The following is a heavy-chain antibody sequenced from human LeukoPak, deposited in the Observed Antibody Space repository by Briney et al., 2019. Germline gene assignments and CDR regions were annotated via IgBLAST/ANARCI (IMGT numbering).Heavy chain of an antibody. J-gene: IGHJ4*02. CDR1: GFTFSSYA. D-gene: IGHD1-26*01. CDR3: ATADLVGALNFDY. V-gene: IGHV3-23*01. CDR2: ISGGGGST. Sequence: GGSLRLSCEASGFTFSSYAMSWVRQAPGKGLEWVSAISGGGGSTHYADSVKGRFTISRDNSKNTLYLQMSSLRAGDTAVYYCATADLVGALNFDYWGQGTLVTVSS.